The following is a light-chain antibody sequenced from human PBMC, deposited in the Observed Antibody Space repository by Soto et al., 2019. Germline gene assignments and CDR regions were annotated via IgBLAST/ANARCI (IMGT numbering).Light chain of an antibody. Sequence: QSALPQPPSASGSPGQSVTSSCTGTSSDVGGYDYVSWYQQHPGKAPKLIIYELNKRHSGVPDRFSGSKSGNTASLTVSGLQAEDEADYYCSSYVDTNGGYVFGTGTKVTVL. J-gene: IGLJ1*01. CDR2: ELN. CDR3: SSYVDTNGGYV. V-gene: IGLV2-8*01. CDR1: SSDVGGYDY.